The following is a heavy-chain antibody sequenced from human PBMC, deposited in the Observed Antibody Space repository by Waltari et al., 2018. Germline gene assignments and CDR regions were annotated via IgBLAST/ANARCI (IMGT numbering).Heavy chain of an antibody. V-gene: IGHV1-2*02. J-gene: IGHJ4*02. D-gene: IGHD1-20*01. CDR1: GYTFTDSY. CDR2: FNPNSGGT. Sequence: QVQLVQSGAEVKKPGASVKVSCKTSGYTFTDSYIHWVRQAPGQGLEWMGWFNPNSGGTKYAQRFQGRVTMTRDTSFNTAYMELSSLRSDDTAVYYCARDGTNWNYFDYWGQGTLVTVSS. CDR3: ARDGTNWNYFDY.